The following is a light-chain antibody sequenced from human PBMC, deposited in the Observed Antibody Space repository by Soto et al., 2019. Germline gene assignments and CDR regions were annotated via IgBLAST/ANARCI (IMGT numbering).Light chain of an antibody. CDR1: SSDVGNYNV. V-gene: IGLV2-23*01. CDR2: ENN. J-gene: IGLJ1*01. Sequence: QSALTQPASVSGSPGQSITISCAGTSSDVGNYNVVSWYQQHPGKAPKLMIYENNKRPSGVSNRFSGSKSGNAASLTISGLQAEDEADYRCCSYANGNIYVFGTGTKVTVL. CDR3: CSYANGNIYV.